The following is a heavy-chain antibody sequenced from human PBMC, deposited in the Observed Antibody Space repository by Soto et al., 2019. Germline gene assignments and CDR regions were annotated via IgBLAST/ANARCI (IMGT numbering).Heavy chain of an antibody. CDR3: ARDRSLSCSGGSCYPSWYFDL. D-gene: IGHD2-15*01. J-gene: IGHJ2*01. CDR1: GFTFSSYG. Sequence: GSLRLSCAASGFTFSSYGMHWVRQAPGKGLEWVAVIWYDGSNKYYADSVKGRFTISRDNSKNTLYLQMNSLRAEDTAVYYCARDRSLSCSGGSCYPSWYFDLWGRGTLVTVSS. CDR2: IWYDGSNK. V-gene: IGHV3-33*01.